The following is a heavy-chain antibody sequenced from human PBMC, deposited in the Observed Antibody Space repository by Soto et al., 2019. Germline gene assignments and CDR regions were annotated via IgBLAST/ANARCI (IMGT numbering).Heavy chain of an antibody. J-gene: IGHJ4*02. D-gene: IGHD3-3*01. CDR1: GYTFTSYA. V-gene: IGHV1-3*01. Sequence: ASVKVSCKASGYTFTSYAMHWVRQAPGQRLEWMGWINAGNGNTKYSQKFQGRVTITRDTSASTAYMELSSLRSEDTAVYYCARDAYYDFWSGYYTWFDYWGQGTLVTVS. CDR2: INAGNGNT. CDR3: ARDAYYDFWSGYYTWFDY.